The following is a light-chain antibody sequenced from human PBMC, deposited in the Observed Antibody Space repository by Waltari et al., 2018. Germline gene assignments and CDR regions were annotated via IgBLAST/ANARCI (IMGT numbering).Light chain of an antibody. CDR3: QQYGSSTWT. J-gene: IGKJ1*01. CDR2: GAS. V-gene: IGKV3-20*01. Sequence: EIVLTQSLGTLSLSPGERATLSCRASQSVTTSSLAWYQQKPGQAPRLLIYGASSRATDIPDRFGGSGSGRDFTLTISRLEPEDFAVYYCQQYGSSTWTFGQGTKVEVK. CDR1: QSVTTSS.